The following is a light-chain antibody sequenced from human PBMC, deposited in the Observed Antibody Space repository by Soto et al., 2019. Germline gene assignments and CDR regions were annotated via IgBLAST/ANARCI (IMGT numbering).Light chain of an antibody. J-gene: IGLJ1*01. CDR1: SSDVGCYNY. CDR3: TSYAGGNNV. CDR2: EVN. Sequence: QSALTQPPSASGSPGQSVTISCTGTSSDVGCYNYFSWYQQNPGKVPKLMIYEVNKRPSGVPDRFSGSKSGNTAYLTVSGLQAEDEADYYCTSYAGGNNVFGTGTKLTV. V-gene: IGLV2-8*01.